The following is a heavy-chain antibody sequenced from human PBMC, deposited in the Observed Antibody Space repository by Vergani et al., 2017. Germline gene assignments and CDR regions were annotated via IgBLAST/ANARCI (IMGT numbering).Heavy chain of an antibody. Sequence: QVQLQESGPGLVRPSQTLSLTCTISGGSISSGSYYWSWFRQPAGKGLEWIGRFYTGGGTSYNPSLKSRVTISVDTSKNQFSLQLSSVTAADTAVYYCARDPLYSTTWPFLLLDMDVWGQGTTVTVSS. CDR1: GGSISSGSYY. CDR3: ARDPLYSTTWPFLLLDMDV. D-gene: IGHD6-13*01. J-gene: IGHJ6*02. CDR2: FYTGGGT. V-gene: IGHV4-61*02.